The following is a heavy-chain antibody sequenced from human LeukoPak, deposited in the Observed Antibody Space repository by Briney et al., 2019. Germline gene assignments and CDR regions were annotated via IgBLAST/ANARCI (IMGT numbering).Heavy chain of an antibody. J-gene: IGHJ4*02. V-gene: IGHV1-2*02. CDR2: INPNSGGT. Sequence: EASVKVSCKASGYTFTGSYMHWVRQAPGQGLEWMGWINPNSGGTNYAQKFQGRVTMTRDTSISTAYMELSRLRSDDTAVYYCARANWNGLYYFDYWGQGTLVTVSS. CDR3: ARANWNGLYYFDY. D-gene: IGHD1-1*01. CDR1: GYTFTGSY.